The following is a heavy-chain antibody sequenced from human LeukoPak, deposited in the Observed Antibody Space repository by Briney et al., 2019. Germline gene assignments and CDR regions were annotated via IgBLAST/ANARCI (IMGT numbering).Heavy chain of an antibody. V-gene: IGHV3-23*01. CDR2: ISGSGGST. Sequence: GGSLRLSCAASGFTFGSYAMSWVRQAPGKGLEWVSAISGSGGSTYYADSVKGRFTISRDNSKNTLYLQMNSLRAEDTAVYYCAKDLLSSSWYHFDYWGQGTLVTVSS. J-gene: IGHJ4*02. CDR1: GFTFGSYA. CDR3: AKDLLSSSWYHFDY. D-gene: IGHD6-13*01.